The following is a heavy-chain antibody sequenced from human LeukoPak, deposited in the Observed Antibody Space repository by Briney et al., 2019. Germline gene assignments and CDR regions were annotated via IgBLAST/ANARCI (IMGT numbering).Heavy chain of an antibody. V-gene: IGHV4-59*12. CDR2: IYYSGST. CDR1: GGSISSYY. Sequence: SETLSLTCTVSGGSISSYYWSWIRQPPGKGLEWIGYIYYSGSTNYNPSLKSRVTISVDTSKNQFSLKLSSVTAADTAVYYCASFLWLGEFRDYWGQGTLVTVSS. CDR3: ASFLWLGEFRDY. D-gene: IGHD3-10*01. J-gene: IGHJ4*02.